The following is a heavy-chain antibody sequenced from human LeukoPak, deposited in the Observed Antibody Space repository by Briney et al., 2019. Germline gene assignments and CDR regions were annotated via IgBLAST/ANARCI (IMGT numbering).Heavy chain of an antibody. CDR3: ARGQKDDFDI. V-gene: IGHV3-53*01. CDR1: GFDFSTDW. Sequence: GGSLRLSCAASGFDFSTDWIHWVRQAPGKGLVWVSVMYSGGNTYYADFVKGRFTISRDNSKNTLFLQMNSLTAEDTAVFYCARGQKDDFDIWGQGTMVTVSS. J-gene: IGHJ3*02. CDR2: MYSGGNT.